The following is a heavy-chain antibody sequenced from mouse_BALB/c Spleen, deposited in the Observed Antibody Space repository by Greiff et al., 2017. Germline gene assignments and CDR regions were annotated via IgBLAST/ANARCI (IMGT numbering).Heavy chain of an antibody. V-gene: IGHV1-37*01. Sequence: EVKLQESGPELVKPGASVKISCKASGYSFTGYFMNWVKQSHGKSLEWIGRINPYNGDTFYNQKFKGKATLTVDKSSSTAHMELLSLTSEDSAVYYCGRDGNPYYYAMDYWGQGTSVTVSS. J-gene: IGHJ4*01. CDR1: GYSFTGYF. D-gene: IGHD2-1*01. CDR3: GRDGNPYYYAMDY. CDR2: INPYNGDT.